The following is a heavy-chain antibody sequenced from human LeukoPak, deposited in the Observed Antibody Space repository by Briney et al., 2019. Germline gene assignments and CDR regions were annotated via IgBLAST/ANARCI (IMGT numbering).Heavy chain of an antibody. D-gene: IGHD6-19*01. CDR3: AKVRDSSGWYNYYYYMDV. Sequence: GGSLRLSCAASGFTFSSYGMSWVRQAPGKGLEWVSAISGSGGSTYYADSVKGRFTISRDNSKNTLYLQMNSLRAEDTAVYYCAKVRDSSGWYNYYYYMDVWGKGTTVTISS. J-gene: IGHJ6*03. CDR1: GFTFSSYG. V-gene: IGHV3-23*01. CDR2: ISGSGGST.